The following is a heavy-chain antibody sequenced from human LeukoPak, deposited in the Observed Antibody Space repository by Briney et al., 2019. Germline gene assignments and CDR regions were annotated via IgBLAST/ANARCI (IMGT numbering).Heavy chain of an antibody. Sequence: GGSLRLSCAASGFTFSSHSMHWGRQAPGEGLESVSSISSSSAYIYYAESVKGRFTISRDNAKKSLYLQMNSLRAEDTAVYYCARNVKYDILTGFDYWGQGTLVTASS. V-gene: IGHV3-21*01. D-gene: IGHD3-9*01. CDR3: ARNVKYDILTGFDY. J-gene: IGHJ4*02. CDR2: ISSSSAYI. CDR1: GFTFSSHS.